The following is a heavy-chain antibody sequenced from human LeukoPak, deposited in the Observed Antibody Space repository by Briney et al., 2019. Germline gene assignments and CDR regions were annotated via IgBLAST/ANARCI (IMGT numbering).Heavy chain of an antibody. CDR2: IRSKANSYAT. Sequence: PGGSLRLSCAASGFTFSGSAMHWVRQASGKRLEWVGRIRSKANSYATAYAASVKGRFTISRDDSKNTAYLQMNSLKTEDTAVYYCTRPLNSDSVVDYWGQGTLVTVSS. CDR3: TRPLNSDSVVDY. V-gene: IGHV3-73*01. CDR1: GFTFSGSA. D-gene: IGHD3-22*01. J-gene: IGHJ4*02.